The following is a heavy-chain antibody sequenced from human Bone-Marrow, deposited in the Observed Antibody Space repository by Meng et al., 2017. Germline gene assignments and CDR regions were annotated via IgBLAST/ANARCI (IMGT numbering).Heavy chain of an antibody. CDR2: IIPILGIA. D-gene: IGHD5-12*01. CDR1: GGTFSSYT. V-gene: IGHV1-69*02. Sequence: SVKVSCKASGGTFSSYTISWVRQAPGQGLEWMGRIIPILGIANYAQKFQGRVTITADKSTSTAYMELSSLRSEDTAVYYCARAGGYSGYDFILAYAFDIWGQGTMVTVSS. CDR3: ARAGGYSGYDFILAYAFDI. J-gene: IGHJ3*02.